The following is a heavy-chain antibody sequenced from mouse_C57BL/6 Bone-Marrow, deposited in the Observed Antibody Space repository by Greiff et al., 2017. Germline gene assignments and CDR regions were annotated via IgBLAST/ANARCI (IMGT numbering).Heavy chain of an antibody. D-gene: IGHD1-1*01. J-gene: IGHJ2*01. CDR1: GYTFTSYW. CDR3: AKYYYDSNYYY. V-gene: IGHV1-7*01. Sequence: VQVVESGAELAKPGASVKLSCKASGYTFTSYWMHWVQQRPGLGLEWIGYINPSSGYTKYNQKFKDKATLTADKSSSTAYMQLSILTYENSAVYYFAKYYYDSNYYYWSQGTTLPVSS. CDR2: INPSSGYT.